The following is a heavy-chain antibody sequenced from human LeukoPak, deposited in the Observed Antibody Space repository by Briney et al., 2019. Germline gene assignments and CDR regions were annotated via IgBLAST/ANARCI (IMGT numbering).Heavy chain of an antibody. J-gene: IGHJ6*03. V-gene: IGHV4-59*04. CDR3: ARTYYYYYYLDV. Sequence: SETLSLTCAVSGGSLSEFYWNWIRQPPGKGLEWIGNIYYSGSTYYNPSLKSRVTISIDTSTNQFSLKLSSVTAADTAVYYCARTYYYYYYLDVWGKGTTVTISS. CDR2: IYYSGST. CDR1: GGSLSEFY. D-gene: IGHD1-14*01.